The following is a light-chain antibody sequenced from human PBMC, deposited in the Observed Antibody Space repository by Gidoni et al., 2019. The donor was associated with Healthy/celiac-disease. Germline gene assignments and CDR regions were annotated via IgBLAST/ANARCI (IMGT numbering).Light chain of an antibody. CDR2: KAS. Sequence: DIQMTQSPSTLSASVGDRVTITCRASQSISSWLAWYQQKPGKAPKLLIYKASSLESGVPSRFSGSGSGTEFTLTISSLQPDDFATYDCQQLWTFXQXTKVEIK. CDR3: QQLWT. V-gene: IGKV1-5*03. J-gene: IGKJ1*01. CDR1: QSISSW.